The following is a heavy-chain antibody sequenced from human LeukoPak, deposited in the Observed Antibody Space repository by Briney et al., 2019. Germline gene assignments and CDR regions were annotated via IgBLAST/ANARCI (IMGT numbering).Heavy chain of an antibody. J-gene: IGHJ4*02. Sequence: ASVKVSCKASGYTFTSYYMHWVRQAPGQGREWMGIINPSGGSTSYAQKFQGRVTMTRDTSTSTVYMELSSLRSEDTAVYYCAIYPIVVVPAAILDYWGQGTLVTVSS. CDR3: AIYPIVVVPAAILDY. CDR1: GYTFTSYY. D-gene: IGHD2-2*01. CDR2: INPSGGST. V-gene: IGHV1-46*01.